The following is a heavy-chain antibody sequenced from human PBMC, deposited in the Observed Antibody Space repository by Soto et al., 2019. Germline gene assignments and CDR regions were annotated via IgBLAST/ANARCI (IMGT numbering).Heavy chain of an antibody. J-gene: IGHJ6*02. D-gene: IGHD6-13*01. CDR2: INPNSGGT. CDR1: GYTFTGYY. V-gene: IGHV1-2*04. CDR3: ARGKYSSSWYEFDYYYGMDV. Sequence: ASVKVSCKASGYTFTGYYIHWVRQAPGQGLEWMGWINPNSGGTNYAQKFQGWVTMTRDTSISTAYMELSRLRSDDTAVYYCARGKYSSSWYEFDYYYGMDVWGPGPTLTL.